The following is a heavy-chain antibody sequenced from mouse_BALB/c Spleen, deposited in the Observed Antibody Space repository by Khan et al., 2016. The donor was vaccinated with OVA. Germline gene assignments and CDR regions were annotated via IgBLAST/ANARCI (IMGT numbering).Heavy chain of an antibody. V-gene: IGHV5-6-4*01. CDR1: GFTFSTYT. D-gene: IGHD1-1*01. J-gene: IGHJ1*01. CDR2: VNSGSTYT. Sequence: VQLKESGGGLVKPGGTLKLSCAASGFTFSTYTMSWVRQAPEKRLEWVATVNSGSTYTYYPDSVKGRFTISRDNAKNTLYLQMSSLKSEDTAVYYCTREGNYAHGYFDVWGAGTTVTVSS. CDR3: TREGNYAHGYFDV.